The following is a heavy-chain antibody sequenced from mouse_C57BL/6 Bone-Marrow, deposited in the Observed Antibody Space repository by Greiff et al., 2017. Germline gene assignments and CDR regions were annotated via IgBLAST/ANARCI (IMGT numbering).Heavy chain of an antibody. CDR3: TYGYDWFAY. CDR2: IDPENGDT. J-gene: IGHJ3*01. V-gene: IGHV14-4*01. CDR1: GFNIKDDY. Sequence: EVQLQQSGAELVRPGASVKLSCTASGFNIKDDYMHLVKQRPEQGLEWIGWIDPENGDTEYASKFQGKATITADTSSNTAYRQLSSLTSEDTAVYYCTYGYDWFAYWGQGTLVTGSA. D-gene: IGHD2-2*01.